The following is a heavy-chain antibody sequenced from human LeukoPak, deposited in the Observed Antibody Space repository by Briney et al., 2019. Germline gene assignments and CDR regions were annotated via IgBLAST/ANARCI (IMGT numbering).Heavy chain of an antibody. CDR2: IYYSGST. CDR3: AGWSRIQLWLGAFDI. D-gene: IGHD5-18*01. V-gene: IGHV4-39*01. J-gene: IGHJ3*02. CDR1: GGSISSSSYS. Sequence: SETLSLTCTVSGGSISSSSYSWGWVRQPPGKGLEWLGSIYYSGSTYYNPSLKSRVTISVDTSKNQFSLKLSSVTAADTAVYYCAGWSRIQLWLGAFDIWGQGTMVTVSS.